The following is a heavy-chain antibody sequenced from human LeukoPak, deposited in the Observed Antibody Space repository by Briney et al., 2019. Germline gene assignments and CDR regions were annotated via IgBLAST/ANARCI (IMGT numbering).Heavy chain of an antibody. D-gene: IGHD3-22*01. CDR3: ARGLFLSGYLDAFDI. J-gene: IGHJ3*02. CDR2: IYSDGRT. CDR1: GFTVSNKY. V-gene: IGHV3-53*01. Sequence: GGSLRLSCAASGFTVSNKYMTWVRQAPGEGLEWVSLIYSDGRTYYADSVKGRCTISRDNSKNTLYLQMNSLRVEDTAVYYCARGLFLSGYLDAFDIWGQGTVVTVSS.